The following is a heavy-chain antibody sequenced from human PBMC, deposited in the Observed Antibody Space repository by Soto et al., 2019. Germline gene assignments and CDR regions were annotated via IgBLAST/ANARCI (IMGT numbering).Heavy chain of an antibody. J-gene: IGHJ6*02. Sequence: QVQLEQSGAEVKQPGSSVRVSCKASGGTFSNSAISWVRQAPGQGLEWMGGIMPVFRAPDYAQNFPGRVTITADESTSTAYMELNGPRSDDTAVYFCARDKDRLQLGGNYYYILDVWGQGTTVTVSS. CDR2: IMPVFRAP. CDR3: ARDKDRLQLGGNYYYILDV. CDR1: GGTFSNSA. D-gene: IGHD5-12*01. V-gene: IGHV1-69*12.